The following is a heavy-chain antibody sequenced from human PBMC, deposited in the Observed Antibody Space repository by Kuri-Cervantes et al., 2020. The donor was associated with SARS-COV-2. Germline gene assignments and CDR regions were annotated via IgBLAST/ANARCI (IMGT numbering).Heavy chain of an antibody. CDR2: ISYDGSNK. J-gene: IGHJ4*02. Sequence: GGSLRLSCAASGFTFSSYGMHWVRQAPGKGLEWVAVISYDGSNKYYADSVQGRFTLSRDNSKNTLYLQMNTLRVDDTAVYYCARDARGIFGVAYNYWGQGTLVTVSS. V-gene: IGHV3-30*03. CDR3: ARDARGIFGVAYNY. D-gene: IGHD3-3*01. CDR1: GFTFSSYG.